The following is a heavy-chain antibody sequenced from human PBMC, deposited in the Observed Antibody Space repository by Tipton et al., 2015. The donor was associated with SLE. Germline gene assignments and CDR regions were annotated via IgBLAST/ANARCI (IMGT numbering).Heavy chain of an antibody. V-gene: IGHV4-34*01. J-gene: IGHJ4*02. CDR3: VYGDWLGLDY. Sequence: TLSLTCAVYGGSFSGYYWSWIRQPPGNGLEWIGEINHSGSTNYNPSLKSRVTIAVDTSKNQFSLKLSSVTAADTAVYYCVYGDWLGLDYWGQGTLVTVSS. CDR1: GGSFSGYY. CDR2: INHSGST. D-gene: IGHD4-17*01.